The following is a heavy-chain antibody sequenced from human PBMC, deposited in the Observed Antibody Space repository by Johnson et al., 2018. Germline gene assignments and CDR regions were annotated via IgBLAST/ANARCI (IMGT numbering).Heavy chain of an antibody. V-gene: IGHV3-66*02. CDR2: IYIDGST. CDR1: GFTVSSNF. D-gene: IGHD1-14*01. J-gene: IGHJ3*02. CDR3: ARRSPLTISWGDSFDI. Sequence: VQLQESGGGLVQPGGSLRLSCGASGFTVSSNFMSWVRQAPGKGLEWVSVIYIDGSTYYADSVKGRFTISRDTSKNTLYLQMKSLRPEDTAFYYCARRSPLTISWGDSFDIWGQGTMVTVSS.